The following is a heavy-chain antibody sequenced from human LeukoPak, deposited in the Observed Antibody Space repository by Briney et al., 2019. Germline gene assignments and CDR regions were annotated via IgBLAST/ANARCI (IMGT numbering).Heavy chain of an antibody. CDR2: IYYSGST. CDR3: AREYYYDSSGYDDY. Sequence: SETLSLTCTVSGGSISSSSYYWGWIRQPPGKRLEWIGSIYYSGSTYYNPSLKSRVTISVDTSKNQFSLKLSSVTAADTAVYYCAREYYYDSSGYDDYWGQGTLVTVSS. CDR1: GGSISSSSYY. V-gene: IGHV4-39*07. D-gene: IGHD3-22*01. J-gene: IGHJ4*02.